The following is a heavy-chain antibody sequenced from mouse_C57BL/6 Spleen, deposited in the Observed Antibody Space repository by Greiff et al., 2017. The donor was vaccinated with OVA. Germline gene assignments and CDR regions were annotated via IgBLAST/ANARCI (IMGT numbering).Heavy chain of an antibody. CDR1: GYTFTSYW. V-gene: IGHV1-74*01. Sequence: QVQLKQSGAELVKPGASVKVSCKASGYTFTSYWMHWVKQRPGQGLEWIGRIHPSDGDTNYNQKFKGKATLTVDKSSSTAYIQLSSLTSEDSAVYYGASGSNLDFDYWGQGTTLTVSS. CDR3: ASGSNLDFDY. D-gene: IGHD1-1*01. CDR2: IHPSDGDT. J-gene: IGHJ2*01.